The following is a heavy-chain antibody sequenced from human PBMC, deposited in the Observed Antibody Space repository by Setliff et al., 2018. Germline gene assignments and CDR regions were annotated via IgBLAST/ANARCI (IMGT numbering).Heavy chain of an antibody. CDR2: IIPNSGNT. V-gene: IGHV1-8*02. CDR1: GGTFSSYA. D-gene: IGHD5-18*01. J-gene: IGHJ5*02. CDR3: ARSKVEAAMVKHNWFDP. Sequence: ASVKVSCKASGGTFSSYAISWVRQAPGQGLEWMGGIIPNSGNTGYAQNFQGRVSMTRNTSISTAYMGLNSLTSEDTAVYYFARSKVEAAMVKHNWFDPWGQGTLVTVSS.